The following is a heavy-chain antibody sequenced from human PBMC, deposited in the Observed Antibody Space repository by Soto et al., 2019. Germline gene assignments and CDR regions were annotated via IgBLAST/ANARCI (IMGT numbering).Heavy chain of an antibody. V-gene: IGHV1-18*01. J-gene: IGHJ5*02. CDR3: AATRGFDSGYDFENWFDP. CDR2: ISAYNGNT. Sequence: QVQLVQSGAEVKKPGASVKVSCKASGYTFTSYGISWVRQAPGQGLEWMGWISAYNGNTNYAQKLQGRVTMTTDTSKSTAYMELRSLRSDDTAVYYCAATRGFDSGYDFENWFDPWGQGTLVTVSS. CDR1: GYTFTSYG. D-gene: IGHD5-12*01.